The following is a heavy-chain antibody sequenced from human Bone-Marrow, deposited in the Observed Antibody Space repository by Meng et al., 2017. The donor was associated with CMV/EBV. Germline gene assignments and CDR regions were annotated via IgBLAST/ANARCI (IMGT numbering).Heavy chain of an antibody. Sequence: GESLKISCAASGFTFNIYSMNWVRQAPGKGLEWVSSISSSSDSMYYADSVKGRFTISRDNAKNSLYLQMNSLRAEDTAVYFCARGFGAAVDIQEFDYWGQGTLVTVSS. CDR1: GFTFNIYS. CDR2: ISSSSDSM. CDR3: ARGFGAAVDIQEFDY. D-gene: IGHD3-16*01. V-gene: IGHV3-21*01. J-gene: IGHJ4*02.